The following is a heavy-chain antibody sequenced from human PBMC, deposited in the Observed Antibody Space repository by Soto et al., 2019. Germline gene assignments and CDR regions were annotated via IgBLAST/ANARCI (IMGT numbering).Heavy chain of an antibody. CDR3: ARGGGVITHENRRFDFDY. D-gene: IGHD3-10*01. J-gene: IGHJ4*02. CDR1: GYTFTSYG. Sequence: ASVKVSCKASGYTFTSYGISWVRQAPGQGLEWMGWISAYNGNTNYAQKLQGRVTMTTDTSTSTAYMELRSLRSDDTAVYYCARGGGVITHENRRFDFDYWGQGTLVTVSS. V-gene: IGHV1-18*01. CDR2: ISAYNGNT.